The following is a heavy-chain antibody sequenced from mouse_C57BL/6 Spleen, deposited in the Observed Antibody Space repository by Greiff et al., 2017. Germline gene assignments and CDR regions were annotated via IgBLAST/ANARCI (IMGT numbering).Heavy chain of an antibody. D-gene: IGHD2-4*01. V-gene: IGHV1-39*01. J-gene: IGHJ3*01. CDR2: INANYGTT. CDR3: ARADDYDVAWFAY. Sequence: VQLQQSGPELVKPGASVKISCKASGYSFTDYTMNWVKQSNGKSLEWIGVINANYGTTSYTQKFKGKVTLSVDQSSSTAYIQLNSLTSEDSAVYYCARADDYDVAWFAYWGQGTLVTVSA. CDR1: GYSFTDYT.